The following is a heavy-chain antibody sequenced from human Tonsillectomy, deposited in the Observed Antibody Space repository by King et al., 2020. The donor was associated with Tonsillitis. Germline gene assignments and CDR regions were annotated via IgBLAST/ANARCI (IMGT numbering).Heavy chain of an antibody. CDR1: GVTFSNYW. CDR2: VNSDESIT. V-gene: IGHV3-74*02. D-gene: IGHD2-2*01. CDR3: SRPGGVYCSSTTCYDYFDY. Sequence: VQLVESGGGLFQPGGSLRLSCAACGVTFSNYWMHWVRQAPGKGVVWVSRVNSDESITDYEEHVKCRFTISRDNAKNTLYLEMNNLRAEETVVYYCSRPGGVYCSSTTCYDYFDYWGQGTLVTVSS. J-gene: IGHJ4*02.